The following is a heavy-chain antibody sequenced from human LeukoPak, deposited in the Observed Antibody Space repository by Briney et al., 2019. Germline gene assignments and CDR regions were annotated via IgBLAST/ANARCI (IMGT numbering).Heavy chain of an antibody. CDR3: ARERAGTRAFDI. Sequence: ASETLSLTCAVSGGSISQYYWNWLRQAPGKGLEWIGYIHASGTTTYNPSLKSRVTMSVDTSNNQFSLKLSSVTAADTAVYYCARERAGTRAFDIWGQGTMVTVSS. CDR2: IHASGTT. CDR1: GGSISQYY. J-gene: IGHJ3*02. V-gene: IGHV4-4*08. D-gene: IGHD6-19*01.